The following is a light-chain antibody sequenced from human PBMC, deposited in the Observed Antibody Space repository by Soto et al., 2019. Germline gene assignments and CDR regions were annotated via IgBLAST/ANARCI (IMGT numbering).Light chain of an antibody. J-gene: IGKJ1*01. CDR2: DAS. CDR1: QSISSW. CDR3: QQYNNWPPDT. Sequence: DIQMTQSPATLSASVGDRVTITCRASQSISSWLAWYQQKPGKAPKLLIYDASSLQSGVPSRFSGHGSGTEFTLTISSLQSEDFAVYYCQQYNNWPPDTFGQGTKVDIK. V-gene: IGKV1-5*01.